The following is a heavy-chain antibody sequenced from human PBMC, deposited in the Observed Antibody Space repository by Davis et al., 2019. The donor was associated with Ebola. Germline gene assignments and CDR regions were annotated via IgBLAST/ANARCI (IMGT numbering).Heavy chain of an antibody. Sequence: GESLKISCATSGFTFGDYGMDWVRQAPGKGLEWVAHIWSHGGNTFYADSVQGRFTISRDNSKNMLFLQMNSLRAEDTAVYYCAREYHYYQSSGYYPAHWGQGTLVTVSS. CDR1: GFTFGDYG. V-gene: IGHV3-33*01. D-gene: IGHD3-22*01. CDR2: IWSHGGNT. CDR3: AREYHYYQSSGYYPAH. J-gene: IGHJ4*02.